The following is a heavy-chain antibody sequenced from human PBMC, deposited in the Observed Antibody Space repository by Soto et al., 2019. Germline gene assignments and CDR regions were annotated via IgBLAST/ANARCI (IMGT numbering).Heavy chain of an antibody. J-gene: IGHJ6*02. CDR2: ISSSSSTI. V-gene: IGHV3-48*02. CDR3: ARDVYCSSTSCYFHYYGMDV. CDR1: GFTFSSYS. Sequence: GGSLRLSCAASGFTFSSYSMNWVRQAPGKGLEWVSYISSSSSTIYYADSVKGRFTISRDNVKNSLYLQMNSLRDEDTAVYYCARDVYCSSTSCYFHYYGMDVWGQGTTVTVSS. D-gene: IGHD2-2*01.